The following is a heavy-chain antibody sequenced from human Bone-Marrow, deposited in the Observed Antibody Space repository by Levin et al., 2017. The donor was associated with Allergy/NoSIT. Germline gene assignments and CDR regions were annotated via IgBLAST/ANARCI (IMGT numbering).Heavy chain of an antibody. Sequence: SCTVSGGSVSSGGYYWSWIRQPPGEGLEWIGHIHFTGSTFYNPSLKSRVTISIDTSRNQFPLKMTSVTAADTAVFYCAGGLATTYYYHYGLDVWGQGTTVTAAS. CDR3: AGGLATTYYYHYGLDV. CDR1: GGSVSSGGYY. CDR2: IHFTGST. D-gene: IGHD5-12*01. V-gene: IGHV4-61*08. J-gene: IGHJ6*02.